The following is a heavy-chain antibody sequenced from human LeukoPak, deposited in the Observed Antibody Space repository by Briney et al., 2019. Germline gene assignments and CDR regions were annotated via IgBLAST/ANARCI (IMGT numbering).Heavy chain of an antibody. V-gene: IGHV4-34*01. D-gene: IGHD3-3*01. CDR2: INHSGST. J-gene: IGHJ5*02. CDR3: ARATDDFWSGYKFDP. Sequence: SETLSLTCAVYGGSFSGYYWSWIRQPPGKGLEWIGEINHSGSTNYNPSLKSRVTISVDTSKNQFSLKLSSVTAADTAVYYCARATDDFWSGYKFDPWGQGTLVTVSS. CDR1: GGSFSGYY.